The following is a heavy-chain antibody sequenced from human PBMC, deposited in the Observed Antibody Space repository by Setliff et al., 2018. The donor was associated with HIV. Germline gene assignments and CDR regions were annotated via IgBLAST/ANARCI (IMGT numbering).Heavy chain of an antibody. D-gene: IGHD3-10*01. J-gene: IGHJ6*02. CDR1: GGSINGGGYY. CDR3: ARARYIVIRGDAGMDV. CDR2: IYTSGLT. V-gene: IGHV4-61*02. Sequence: SLTCTVSGGSINGGGYYWVWIRQPALKGLEWIGRIYTSGLTNYNPSLKSRVTISVDTSKNQVSLKLSSVTASDTAVYYCARARYIVIRGDAGMDVWGPGTTVTVSS.